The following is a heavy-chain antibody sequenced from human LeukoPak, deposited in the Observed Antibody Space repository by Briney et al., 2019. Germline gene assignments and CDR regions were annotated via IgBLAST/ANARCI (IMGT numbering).Heavy chain of an antibody. V-gene: IGHV1-2*02. CDR3: ARYCSGGSCQSG. Sequence: ASVKVSCKASGYTFTSYGISWVRQAPGQGLEWMGWINPNSGGTNYAQKFQGRVTMTRDTSISTAYMELSRLRSDDTAVYYCARYCSGGSCQSGWGQGTMVTVSS. J-gene: IGHJ3*01. CDR1: GYTFTSYG. D-gene: IGHD2-15*01. CDR2: INPNSGGT.